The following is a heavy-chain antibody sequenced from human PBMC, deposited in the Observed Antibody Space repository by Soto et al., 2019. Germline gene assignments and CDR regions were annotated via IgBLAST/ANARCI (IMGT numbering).Heavy chain of an antibody. CDR1: GFTFSSYA. D-gene: IGHD3-22*01. CDR3: AKAMYYYDSSGYYYVFDY. CDR2: ISGSGGST. V-gene: IGHV3-23*01. Sequence: PGGSLRLSCAASGFTFSSYAMSWVRQAPGKGLEWVSAISGSGGSTYYADSVKGRSTISRDNSKNTLYLQMNSLRAEDTAVYYCAKAMYYYDSSGYYYVFDYWGQGTLVTVSS. J-gene: IGHJ4*02.